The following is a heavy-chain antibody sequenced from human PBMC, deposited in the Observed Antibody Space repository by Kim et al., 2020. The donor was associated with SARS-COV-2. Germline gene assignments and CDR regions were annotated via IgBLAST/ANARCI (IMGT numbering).Heavy chain of an antibody. J-gene: IGHJ4*02. Sequence: SETLSLTCAVYGGSFSGYYWSWIRQPPGKGLEWIGEINHSGSTNYNPSLKSRVTISVDTSKNQFSLKLSSVTAADTAVYYCARGRSPFIVVVPAGAYFDYWGQGTLVTVSS. CDR3: ARGRSPFIVVVPAGAYFDY. CDR1: GGSFSGYY. CDR2: INHSGST. D-gene: IGHD2-2*01. V-gene: IGHV4-34*01.